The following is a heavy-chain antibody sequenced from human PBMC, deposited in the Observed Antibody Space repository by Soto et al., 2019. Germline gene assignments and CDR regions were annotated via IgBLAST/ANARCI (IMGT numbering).Heavy chain of an antibody. CDR3: ARELAVAGTPAAEYFQH. CDR2: INAGNGNT. V-gene: IGHV1-3*01. CDR1: GYTFTSYA. J-gene: IGHJ1*01. D-gene: IGHD6-19*01. Sequence: GASVKVSCKASGYTFTSYAMHWVRQAPGQRLEWMGWINAGNGNTKYSQKFQGRVTITRDTSASTAYMELSSLRSEDTAVYYCARELAVAGTPAAEYFQHWGQGTLVTVPS.